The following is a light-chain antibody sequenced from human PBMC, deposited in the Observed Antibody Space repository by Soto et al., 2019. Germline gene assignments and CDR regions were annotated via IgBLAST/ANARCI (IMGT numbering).Light chain of an antibody. J-gene: IGLJ1*01. V-gene: IGLV2-14*01. CDR2: QVT. CDR3: TSFSSSTSLYV. Sequence: QSVLTQPASVSGSLGQSITISCTGTTRDIAGYNYISWYQQLPGKAPKLMIYQVTIRPSGISNRFSGSKSGNTASLTISGLQAEDEADYYCTSFSSSTSLYVFGTGTKVNV. CDR1: TRDIAGYNY.